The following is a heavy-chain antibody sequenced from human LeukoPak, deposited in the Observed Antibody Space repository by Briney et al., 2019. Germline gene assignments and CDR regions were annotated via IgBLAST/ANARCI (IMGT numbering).Heavy chain of an antibody. CDR1: GGSISSSSYY. Sequence: PSETLSLTCTVSGGSISSSSYYWGWIRQPPGKGLEWIGSIYYSGSTNYNPSLKSRVTISVHTSKNQFSLKLSSVTAADTAVYYCARGSVATRGVRYYYYYYMDVWGKGTTVTVSS. J-gene: IGHJ6*03. D-gene: IGHD5-12*01. CDR3: ARGSVATRGVRYYYYYYMDV. CDR2: IYYSGST. V-gene: IGHV4-39*07.